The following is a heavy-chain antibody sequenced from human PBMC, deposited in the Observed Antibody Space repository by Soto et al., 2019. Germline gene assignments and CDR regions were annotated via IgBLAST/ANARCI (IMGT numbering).Heavy chain of an antibody. Sequence: EVQLLESGGDLVQPGGSLRLSCVASGFTFSDYVMSWVRQVPGKGLEWVSSISEGGERTDYRDSVRGRFTISRDNARFTLDLQMNSLRVDDTAIYFCARDRSTDFCRDVWGQGTTVTVSS. CDR1: GFTFSDYV. J-gene: IGHJ6*02. V-gene: IGHV3-23*01. CDR3: ARDRSTDFCRDV. D-gene: IGHD3-3*01. CDR2: ISEGGERT.